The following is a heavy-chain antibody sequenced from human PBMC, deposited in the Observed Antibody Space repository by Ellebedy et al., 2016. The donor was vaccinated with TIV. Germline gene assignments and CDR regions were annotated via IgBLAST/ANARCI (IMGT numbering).Heavy chain of an antibody. V-gene: IGHV1-69*13. J-gene: IGHJ4*02. CDR1: GGTFSSNA. D-gene: IGHD2-15*01. Sequence: AASVKVSCKASGGTFSSNAFSWVRQTPGQGLEWVGMIIPIFGTANYAQKFQGRVTITADESTSKVYMELSSLRSEDTAVYYCAKGCGGSCYWEAYWGQGTLVTVSS. CDR3: AKGCGGSCYWEAY. CDR2: IIPIFGTA.